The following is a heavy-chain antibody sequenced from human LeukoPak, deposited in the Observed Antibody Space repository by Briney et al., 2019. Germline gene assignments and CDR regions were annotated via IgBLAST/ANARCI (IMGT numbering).Heavy chain of an antibody. CDR1: GFTFSSYK. CDR3: ARGGNIDY. CDR2: ISSGSGTI. V-gene: IGHV3-48*02. Sequence: GGSLRLSCAASGFTFSSYKMNWVRQAPGKGLEWLSYISSGSGTIYYADSVKGRFTISRDNAKNSVYLQMNSLRDEDTAVYYCARGGNIDYWGQGTLVTVSS. J-gene: IGHJ4*02. D-gene: IGHD3-10*01.